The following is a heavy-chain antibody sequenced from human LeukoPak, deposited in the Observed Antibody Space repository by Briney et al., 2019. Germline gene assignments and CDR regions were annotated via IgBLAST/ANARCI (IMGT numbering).Heavy chain of an antibody. CDR1: GGSISSSNYY. CDR2: IYYSGST. D-gene: IGHD6-13*01. J-gene: IGHJ4*02. CDR3: ARQPSSWYWIFGYFDY. Sequence: KPSETLSLTCTVSGGSISSSNYYWGWIRQPPGKGLEWIGSIYYSGSTYYNPSLKSRVTISVDTSKNQFSLKLSSVTAADTAVYYCARQPSSWYWIFGYFDYWGQGTLVTVSS. V-gene: IGHV4-39*01.